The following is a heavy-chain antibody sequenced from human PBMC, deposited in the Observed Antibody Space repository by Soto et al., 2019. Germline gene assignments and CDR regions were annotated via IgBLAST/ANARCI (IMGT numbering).Heavy chain of an antibody. J-gene: IGHJ6*03. CDR1: GRTLTEVS. Sequence: GASVKVSCKVSGRTLTEVSMHWVRQAPGKGLEWMGGFDPEDGETIYAQKFQGRVTMTEDTSTDTAYMEQSNPRSEDTAVNFCATLAFFYFWLCTPKDYYHYMDVWGKGTTVTVSS. CDR2: FDPEDGET. V-gene: IGHV1-24*01. D-gene: IGHD3-16*01. CDR3: ATLAFFYFWLCTPKDYYHYMDV.